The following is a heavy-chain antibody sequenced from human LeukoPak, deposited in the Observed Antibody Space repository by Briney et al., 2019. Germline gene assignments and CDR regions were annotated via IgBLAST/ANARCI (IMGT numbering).Heavy chain of an antibody. J-gene: IGHJ5*02. CDR2: IYYSGST. V-gene: IGHV4-30-4*01. D-gene: IGHD3-10*01. CDR3: ARGNYGSGSYFGWFDP. CDR1: GGSISSGDYY. Sequence: PSQTLSLTCTVSGGSISSGDYYWSWIRQPPGKGLEWIGYIYYSGSTYYNPSLKSRVTISVDTSKNQFSLKLSSVTAADTAVYYCARGNYGSGSYFGWFDPWGQGTLVTVSP.